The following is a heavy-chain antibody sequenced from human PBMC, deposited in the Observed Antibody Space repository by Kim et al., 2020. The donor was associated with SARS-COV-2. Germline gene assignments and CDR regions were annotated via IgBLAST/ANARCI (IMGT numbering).Heavy chain of an antibody. J-gene: IGHJ3*02. Sequence: SETLSLTCTVSGGSISSGGYYWSWIRQHPGKGLEWIGYIYYSGSTYYNPSLKSRVTISVDTSKNQFSLKLSSVTAADTAVYYCARDGGYCSGGSCYSWYAFDIWGQGTMVTVSS. CDR2: IYYSGST. D-gene: IGHD2-15*01. CDR1: GGSISSGGYY. CDR3: ARDGGYCSGGSCYSWYAFDI. V-gene: IGHV4-31*03.